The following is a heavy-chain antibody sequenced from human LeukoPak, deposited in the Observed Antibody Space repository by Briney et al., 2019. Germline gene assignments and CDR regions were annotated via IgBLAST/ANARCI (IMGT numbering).Heavy chain of an antibody. Sequence: GGSLRLSCAASGFSFSGYAMHWVPQAPGKGLEWVAVISYDGSNKYYADSVKGRFTISRDNSKNTLYLQMNSLRAEDTAVYYCARVSYILTGYYPPDYWGQGTLVTVSS. CDR1: GFSFSGYA. CDR3: ARVSYILTGYYPPDY. D-gene: IGHD3-9*01. CDR2: ISYDGSNK. J-gene: IGHJ4*02. V-gene: IGHV3-30-3*01.